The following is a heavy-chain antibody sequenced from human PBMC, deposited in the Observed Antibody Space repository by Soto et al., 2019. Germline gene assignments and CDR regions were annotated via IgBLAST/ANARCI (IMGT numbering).Heavy chain of an antibody. J-gene: IGHJ4*02. CDR2: INHSGST. Sequence: PSETLSLTCTVYGGSFSGYYLSWIRQPPGKGLEWIGEINHSGSTNYNPSLKSRVTISVDTSKNQFSLKLSSVTAADTAVYYCARTASLAHYYGSGSPRPQLFDYWGQGTLVTVSS. V-gene: IGHV4-34*01. D-gene: IGHD3-10*01. CDR1: GGSFSGYY. CDR3: ARTASLAHYYGSGSPRPQLFDY.